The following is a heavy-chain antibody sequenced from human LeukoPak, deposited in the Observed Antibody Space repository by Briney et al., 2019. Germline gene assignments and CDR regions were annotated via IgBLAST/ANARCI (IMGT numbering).Heavy chain of an antibody. J-gene: IGHJ4*02. CDR3: ARCRDSRGSSPIWFEELECYFDY. CDR2: IIPIFGTA. Sequence: GSSVKVSCKASGGTFSSYAISWVRQAPGQGLEWMGGIIPIFGTANYAQKFQGRVTITPDESTSTAYMELSSLRSEDTGVYYCARCRDSRGSSPIWFEELECYFDYWGQGTLVTVSS. V-gene: IGHV1-69*01. D-gene: IGHD3-10*01. CDR1: GGTFSSYA.